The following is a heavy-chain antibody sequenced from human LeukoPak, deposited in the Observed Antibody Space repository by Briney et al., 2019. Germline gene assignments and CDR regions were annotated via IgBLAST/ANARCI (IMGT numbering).Heavy chain of an antibody. Sequence: GGSLRLSCAASGFTFSNAWMSWVRQAPGKGLEWVGRIKSKTDGGTTDYAAPVKGRFTISRDDSKNTLYLQMNSLKTEDTAVYYCTTDWVILEWLLISQSNDYWGQGTLVTVSS. CDR2: IKSKTDGGTT. CDR1: GFTFSNAW. J-gene: IGHJ4*02. CDR3: TTDWVILEWLLISQSNDY. V-gene: IGHV3-15*01. D-gene: IGHD3-3*01.